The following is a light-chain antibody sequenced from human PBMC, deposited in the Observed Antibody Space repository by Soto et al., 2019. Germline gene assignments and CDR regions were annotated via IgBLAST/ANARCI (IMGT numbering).Light chain of an antibody. V-gene: IGLV2-14*03. J-gene: IGLJ1*01. CDR2: AVS. Sequence: QSVLTRPASVSGSPGQSITISCTGTSSDVGNYDYVSWYQQYPGKAPKLMIYAVSRRPSGVSNRFSGSKSGNTASLTISGLQAEDEADYYCTSYTPSSTYVFGTGTKLTVL. CDR3: TSYTPSSTYV. CDR1: SSDVGNYDY.